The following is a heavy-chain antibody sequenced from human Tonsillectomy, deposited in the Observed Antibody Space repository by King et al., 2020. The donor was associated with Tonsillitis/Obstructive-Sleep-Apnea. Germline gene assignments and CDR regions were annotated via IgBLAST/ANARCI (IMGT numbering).Heavy chain of an antibody. V-gene: IGHV3-23*04. J-gene: IGHJ6*02. CDR3: AKAFGYYFYYGMDV. Sequence: QLVQSGGGLVQPGGSLRLSCAASGFTFSSYAMSWVRQAPGKGLEWVSAISGSGDSTYYADSVKGRFTISRDNSKNTLFLQMNSLRAEDTAVYYCAKAFGYYFYYGMDVWGQGTTVTVSS. CDR1: GFTFSSYA. D-gene: IGHD3-16*01. CDR2: ISGSGDST.